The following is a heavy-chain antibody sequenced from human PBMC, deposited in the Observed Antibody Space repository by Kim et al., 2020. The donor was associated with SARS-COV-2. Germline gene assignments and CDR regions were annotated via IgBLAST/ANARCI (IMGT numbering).Heavy chain of an antibody. CDR1: GGSISSSSYY. V-gene: IGHV4-39*07. J-gene: IGHJ6*01. CDR2: IYYSGST. CDR3: ARGIDHYDILTGYSYY. D-gene: IGHD3-9*01. Sequence: SETLSLTCTVSGGSISSSSYYWGWIRQPPGKGLEWIGSIYYSGSTYYNPSLKSRVTISVDTSKNQFSLKLSPVTAADTAVYYCARGIDHYDILTGYSYY.